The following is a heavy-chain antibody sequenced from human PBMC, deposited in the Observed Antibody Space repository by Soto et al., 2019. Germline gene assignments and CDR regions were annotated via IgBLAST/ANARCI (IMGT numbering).Heavy chain of an antibody. CDR3: ARFGYTTEAH. CDR1: GFTFSSYT. Sequence: EVQLVESGGGLVKPGGSLRLSCAASGFTFSSYTMNWVRQAPGKGLEWVSSISSSSSYIYYADSVKGRFTISRDNAQNSLYLQMNSLRAEDTAVYYCARFGYTTEAHWGQGTLVTVSS. D-gene: IGHD5-12*01. V-gene: IGHV3-21*01. J-gene: IGHJ4*02. CDR2: ISSSSSYI.